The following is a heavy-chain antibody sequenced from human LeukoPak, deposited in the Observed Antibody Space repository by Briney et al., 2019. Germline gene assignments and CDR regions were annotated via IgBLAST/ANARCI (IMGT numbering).Heavy chain of an antibody. V-gene: IGHV3-20*04. Sequence: PGGSLRLSCAASGFTFDDFDDYGMNWVRQVPGKGLEWVSGINWNGGSTGYADSVKGRFTISRDNTKKYVYLQMNSLRAEDTALYYCARGEILSPYYDSAGSYFSDYWGQGTLVTVSS. CDR3: ARGEILSPYYDSAGSYFSDY. J-gene: IGHJ4*02. D-gene: IGHD3-10*01. CDR2: INWNGGST. CDR1: GFTFDDFDDYG.